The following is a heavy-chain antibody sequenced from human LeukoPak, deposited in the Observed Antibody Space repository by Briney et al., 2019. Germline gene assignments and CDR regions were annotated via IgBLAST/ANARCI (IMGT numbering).Heavy chain of an antibody. CDR1: GFTFSNAW. CDR3: AKGGNSIAAAGSRDY. CDR2: IGGFGGGT. D-gene: IGHD6-13*01. Sequence: PGGSLRLSCAASGFTFSNAWMSWVRQAPGKGLEWVSSIGGFGGGTYYADSVKGRFTISRDNSKSTLYLHMNSLRADDTAVYYCAKGGNSIAAAGSRDYWGQGTLVTVSS. J-gene: IGHJ4*02. V-gene: IGHV3-23*01.